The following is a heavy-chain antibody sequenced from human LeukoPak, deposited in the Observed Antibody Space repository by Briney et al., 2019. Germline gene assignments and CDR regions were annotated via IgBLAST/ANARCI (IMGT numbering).Heavy chain of an antibody. CDR2: IKQDGSEK. Sequence: GSLRLPCAASGFTFSTYWMSWVRQAPGKGLEWVANIKQDGSEKYYVDSVKGRFTISRDNAKNSLYLQMNSLRAEDTALYYCARGFGAFDIWGQGTMVTVSS. V-gene: IGHV3-7*01. CDR1: GFTFSTYW. CDR3: ARGFGAFDI. D-gene: IGHD3-16*01. J-gene: IGHJ3*02.